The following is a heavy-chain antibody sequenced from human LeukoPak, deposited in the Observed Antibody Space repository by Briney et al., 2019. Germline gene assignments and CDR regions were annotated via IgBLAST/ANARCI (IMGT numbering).Heavy chain of an antibody. J-gene: IGHJ4*02. V-gene: IGHV3-30*04. CDR3: ARGPYYRPFDY. CDR2: ISYDGSNK. CDR1: GFTFSSYA. D-gene: IGHD3-22*01. Sequence: GGSLRLSCAASGFTFSSYAMHWVRQAPGKGLEWVAVISYDGSNKYYADSVKGRFTISRDISKNTLYLQMNSLRAEDTAVYYCARGPYYRPFDYRGQGTLVTVSS.